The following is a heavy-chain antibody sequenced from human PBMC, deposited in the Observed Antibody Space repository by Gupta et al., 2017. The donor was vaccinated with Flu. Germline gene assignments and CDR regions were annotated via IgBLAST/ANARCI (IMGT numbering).Heavy chain of an antibody. CDR2: GSGGGSNS. V-gene: IGHV3-23*01. Sequence: SCATSGLNFNKYGMGWGRQGPGKGLGGVAAGSGGGSNSYYADSVKGRFTISGDSSKKTVYLQMNRLRVEDTAVYYCAKGANWAFEIWGQGTMVTVSS. CDR1: GLNFNKYG. D-gene: IGHD1-1*01. CDR3: AKGANWAFEI. J-gene: IGHJ3*02.